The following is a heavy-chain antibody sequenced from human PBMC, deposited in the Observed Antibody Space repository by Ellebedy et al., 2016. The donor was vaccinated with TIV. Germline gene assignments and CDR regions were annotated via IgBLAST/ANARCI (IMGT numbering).Heavy chain of an antibody. D-gene: IGHD3-10*01. V-gene: IGHV1-18*01. CDR2: ISGYNGNT. J-gene: IGHJ6*02. Sequence: ASVKVSCXASGYTFTTYGISWVRQAPGQGLEWMGWISGYNGNTNYAQNFQGRVTMTTDTSTSTAYMELKILRSDDTAVYYCASTWSGLWGYYYGLDVWGQGTTVTVSS. CDR3: ASTWSGLWGYYYGLDV. CDR1: GYTFTTYG.